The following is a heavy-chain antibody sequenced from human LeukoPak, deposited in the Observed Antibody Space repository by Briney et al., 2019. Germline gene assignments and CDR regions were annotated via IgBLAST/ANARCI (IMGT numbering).Heavy chain of an antibody. CDR3: ARGGPRGYSYGYLYYYYMDV. Sequence: PGGSLRLSCAASGFTVSSNYMSWVRQAPGKGLEWVSVIYSGGSTYYADSVKGRFTISRDNSKNTLYLQMNSLRSEDTAVYYCARGGPRGYSYGYLYYYYMDVWGKGTTVTISS. J-gene: IGHJ6*03. CDR1: GFTVSSNY. D-gene: IGHD5-18*01. V-gene: IGHV3-53*05. CDR2: IYSGGST.